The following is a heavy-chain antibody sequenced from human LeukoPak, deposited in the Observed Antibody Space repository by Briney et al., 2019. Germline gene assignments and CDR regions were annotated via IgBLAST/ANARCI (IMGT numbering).Heavy chain of an antibody. CDR1: GLTFSSYW. V-gene: IGHV3-7*01. D-gene: IGHD6-13*01. CDR3: ARDWITYSTRWYVSAFDY. CDR2: IKQDESEK. Sequence: GGSLRLSCAASGLTFSSYWMSWVRQAPGKGLEWVANIKQDESEKYYVDSVKGRFTISRDYAKNSLYLQMNSLRAEDTAIYYCARDWITYSTRWYVSAFDYWGQGTLVTVSS. J-gene: IGHJ4*02.